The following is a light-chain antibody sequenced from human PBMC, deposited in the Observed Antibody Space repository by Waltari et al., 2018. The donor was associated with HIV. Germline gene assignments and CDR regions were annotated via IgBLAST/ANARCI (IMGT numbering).Light chain of an antibody. V-gene: IGKV4-1*01. CDR2: WAS. J-gene: IGKJ3*01. CDR1: QSVLYTSNNKNY. CDR3: HQYYSTPFT. Sequence: DIVMTQSPESLGMSLGERATINCRASQSVLYTSNNKNYLAWYQQKPGQPPKVILYWASTRKSGVPDRFSGSGSGTNFTLIINSLQADDVADYFCHQYYSTPFTFGPGTKVDI.